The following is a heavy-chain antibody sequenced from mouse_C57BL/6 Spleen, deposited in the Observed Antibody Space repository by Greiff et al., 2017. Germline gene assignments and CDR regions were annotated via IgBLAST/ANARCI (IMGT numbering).Heavy chain of an antibody. CDR3: ARMTYDGRFAY. J-gene: IGHJ3*01. D-gene: IGHD2-12*01. V-gene: IGHV1-69*01. CDR1: GYTFTSYW. CDR2: IDPSDSYT. Sequence: QVQLKQSGAELVMPGASVKLSCKASGYTFTSYWMHWVKQRPGQGLEWIGEIDPSDSYTNYNQKFKGKSTLTVDKSSSTAYMQLSSLTSEDSAVYYCARMTYDGRFAYWGQGTLVTVSA.